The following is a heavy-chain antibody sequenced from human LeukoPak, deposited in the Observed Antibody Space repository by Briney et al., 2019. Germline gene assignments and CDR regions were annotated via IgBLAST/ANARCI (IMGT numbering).Heavy chain of an antibody. CDR1: GFTSSSYA. J-gene: IGHJ5*02. V-gene: IGHV3-23*01. D-gene: IGHD6-13*01. CDR2: ISGSGGST. Sequence: SGGSLRLSCAASGFTSSSYAMSWVRQAPGKGLEWVSAISGSGGSTYYADSLKGRFTISRDNSKNTLYLQMNSLRAEDTAVYYCAHPTEYSSSWYGNWFDPWGQGTLVTVSS. CDR3: AHPTEYSSSWYGNWFDP.